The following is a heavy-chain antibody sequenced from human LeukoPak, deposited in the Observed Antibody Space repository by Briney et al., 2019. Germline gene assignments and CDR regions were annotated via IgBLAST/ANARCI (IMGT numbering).Heavy chain of an antibody. CDR1: GFTFDDYA. Sequence: GGSLRLSCAASGFTFDDYAMHWVRQAPGKGLEWVSGISWNSGSIGYADSVKGRFTISRDNAKNSLYLQMNNLRAEDTALYYCAKAQGVDYNGFGADGMDVWGQGTTVTVSS. D-gene: IGHD4-11*01. CDR3: AKAQGVDYNGFGADGMDV. CDR2: ISWNSGSI. V-gene: IGHV3-9*01. J-gene: IGHJ6*02.